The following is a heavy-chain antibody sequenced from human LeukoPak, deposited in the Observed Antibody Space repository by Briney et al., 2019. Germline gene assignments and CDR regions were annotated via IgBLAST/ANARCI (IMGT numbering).Heavy chain of an antibody. Sequence: ASVKVSCKASGYTFTGYYMHWVRQAPGQGLEWMGWINPDNGGTNYAQKFQGRVTMTRDTSISTAYMELSSLKSDDTAVFYCARDRSNSYDYWGQGTLVTVSS. CDR2: INPDNGGT. J-gene: IGHJ4*02. V-gene: IGHV1-2*02. CDR1: GYTFTGYY. CDR3: ARDRSNSYDY. D-gene: IGHD6-13*01.